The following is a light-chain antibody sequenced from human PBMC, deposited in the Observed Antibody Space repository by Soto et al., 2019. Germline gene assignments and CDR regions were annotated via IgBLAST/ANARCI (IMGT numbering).Light chain of an antibody. V-gene: IGLV3-1*01. J-gene: IGLJ2*01. CDR2: QDS. CDR1: KLGNKY. CDR3: QAWDSSIVV. Sequence: SYELTQPPSVSVSPGQTASITCSGDKLGNKYACWYQQKTGQSPVLVIYQDSKRPSGILERFSGSNSGNTATLTISGTQAIDEAAYYCQAWDSSIVVFGGGTKLTVL.